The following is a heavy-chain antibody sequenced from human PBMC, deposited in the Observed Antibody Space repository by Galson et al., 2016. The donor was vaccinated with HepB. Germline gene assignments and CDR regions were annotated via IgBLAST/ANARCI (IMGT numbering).Heavy chain of an antibody. CDR1: GGSISSHSYY. CDR3: ARHRCSTSSCYVDL. J-gene: IGHJ5*02. D-gene: IGHD2-2*01. Sequence: SETLSLTCSVSGGSISSHSYYWGWIRQSPGKGLEWIVTIYYRGRTYYNRSLKSRVTISVDTSKNQFSLNLSSVAAAVTAVFYCARHRCSTSSCYVDLWGQGTLVTVSS. CDR2: IYYRGRT. V-gene: IGHV4-39*01.